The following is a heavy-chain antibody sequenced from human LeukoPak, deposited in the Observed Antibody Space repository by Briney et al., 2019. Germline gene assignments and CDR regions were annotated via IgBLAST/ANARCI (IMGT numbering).Heavy chain of an antibody. CDR1: GFTFSSYG. D-gene: IGHD6-19*01. V-gene: IGHV3-30*03. CDR2: ISYDGSNK. J-gene: IGHJ4*02. Sequence: GRSLRLSCAASGFTFSSYGMHWVRQAPGKGLEWVAVISYDGSNKYYADSVKGRFTISRDNSKNTLYLQVNSLRAEDTAVYYCARSSPQWLVLGLNFDYWGQGTLVTVSS. CDR3: ARSSPQWLVLGLNFDY.